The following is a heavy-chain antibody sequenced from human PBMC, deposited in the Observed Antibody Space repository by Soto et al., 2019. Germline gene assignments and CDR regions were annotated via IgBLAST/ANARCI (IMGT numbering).Heavy chain of an antibody. CDR3: ARSGYSYGWGMGNGMDV. Sequence: QVQLVQSGAEVKKPEASVKVSCKASGYTFTSYGISWVRQAPGQGLEWMGWISAYNGNTNYAQKLQGRVTMTTDTSTSTAYMELRSLRSDDTAVYYCARSGYSYGWGMGNGMDVWGQGTTVTVSS. V-gene: IGHV1-18*04. D-gene: IGHD5-18*01. CDR1: GYTFTSYG. CDR2: ISAYNGNT. J-gene: IGHJ6*02.